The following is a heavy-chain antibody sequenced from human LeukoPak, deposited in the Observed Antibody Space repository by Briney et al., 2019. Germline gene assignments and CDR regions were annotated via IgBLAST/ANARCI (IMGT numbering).Heavy chain of an antibody. CDR3: ARTPKENYDFWSGYYTTNYFDY. J-gene: IGHJ4*02. V-gene: IGHV4-31*03. CDR1: GVSISSGGYY. CDR2: IYYSGST. Sequence: SETLSLTCTVSGVSISSGGYYWSWIRQHPGKGLEWIGYIYYSGSTYYNPSLKSRVTISVDTSKNQFSLKLSSVTAAGTAVYYCARTPKENYDFWSGYYTTNYFDYWGQGTLVTVSS. D-gene: IGHD3-3*01.